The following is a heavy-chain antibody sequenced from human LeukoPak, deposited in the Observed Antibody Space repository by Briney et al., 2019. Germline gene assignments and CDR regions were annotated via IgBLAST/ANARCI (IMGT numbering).Heavy chain of an antibody. Sequence: SVKVSCKASAGTFSSYAISWVRQAPGQGLDWVGGIIPIFGAPNYAQNFQGRVTITADESTSTAYMALSSLRTEDTAVYYCARSPLSWDSSGYYPPYYFDYWGQGTLVTVSS. CDR1: AGTFSSYA. J-gene: IGHJ4*02. V-gene: IGHV1-69*01. CDR2: IIPIFGAP. CDR3: ARSPLSWDSSGYYPPYYFDY. D-gene: IGHD3-22*01.